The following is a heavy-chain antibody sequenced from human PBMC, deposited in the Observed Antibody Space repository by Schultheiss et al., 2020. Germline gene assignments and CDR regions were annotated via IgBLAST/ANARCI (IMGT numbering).Heavy chain of an antibody. Sequence: SATLSLTCAVYGGSFSGYYWSWIRQPPGKGLEWIGEINHSGSTNYNPSLKSRVTISVDTSKNQFSLKLSSVTAAYTAVYYCARQEETRGYCSSTSCYNWFDPWGQGTLVTVSS. V-gene: IGHV4-34*01. CDR3: ARQEETRGYCSSTSCYNWFDP. CDR1: GGSFSGYY. CDR2: INHSGST. J-gene: IGHJ5*02. D-gene: IGHD2-2*01.